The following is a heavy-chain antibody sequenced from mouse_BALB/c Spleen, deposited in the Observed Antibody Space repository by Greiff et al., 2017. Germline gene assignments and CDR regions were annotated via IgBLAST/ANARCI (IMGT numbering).Heavy chain of an antibody. J-gene: IGHJ4*01. V-gene: IGHV5-12-1*01. CDR2: ISSGSSTI. CDR3: ARSNYYAMDY. CDR1: GFAFSSYD. Sequence: EVQLQESGGGLVKPGGSLKLSCAASGFAFSSYDMSWVRQTPEKRLEWVAYISSGSSTIYYADTVKGRFTISRDNPKNTLCLQMTSLRSEDTAMYYCARSNYYAMDYWGQGTSVTVSS.